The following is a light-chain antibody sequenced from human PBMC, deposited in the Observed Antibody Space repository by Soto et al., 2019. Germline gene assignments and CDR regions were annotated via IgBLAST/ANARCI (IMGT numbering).Light chain of an antibody. Sequence: TEPRWASVYPSQSVAISYTGTSSNVGGFNYVSWYQQRPGKAPKLMIYEVNKRPSGVPDRFSGSKSGNTASLTVSGLQAGDEAGYYCSSYVGPNNVFGTGT. J-gene: IGLJ1*01. CDR3: SSYVGPNNV. V-gene: IGLV2-8*01. CDR1: SSNVGGFNY. CDR2: EVN.